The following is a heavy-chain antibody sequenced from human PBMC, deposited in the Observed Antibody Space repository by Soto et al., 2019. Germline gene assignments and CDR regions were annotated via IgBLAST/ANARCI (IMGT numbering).Heavy chain of an antibody. CDR1: GGSISSSNW. CDR2: IYHSGST. CDR3: ARVAPYYYDSSGYYPHFDY. J-gene: IGHJ4*02. D-gene: IGHD3-22*01. V-gene: IGHV4-4*02. Sequence: QVQLQESGPGLVKPSGTLSLTCAVSGGSISSSNWWSWVRQPPGKGLEWIGEIYHSGSTNYNPSLKSRVTISVDKSKNQFSLKLSSVTAADTAVYYCARVAPYYYDSSGYYPHFDYWGQGTLVTVSS.